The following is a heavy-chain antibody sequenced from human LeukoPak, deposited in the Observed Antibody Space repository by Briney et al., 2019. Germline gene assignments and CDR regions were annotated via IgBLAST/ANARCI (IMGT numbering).Heavy chain of an antibody. CDR2: IIPIPGIA. Sequence: SVKVSCKASGGTFSSYTISWVRQAPGQGLEWMGRIIPIPGIANYAQKFQGRVTITADKSTSTAYMELSSLRSEDTAVYYCASHCSSTSCQDYWGQGTLVTVSS. J-gene: IGHJ4*02. CDR3: ASHCSSTSCQDY. V-gene: IGHV1-69*02. CDR1: GGTFSSYT. D-gene: IGHD2-2*01.